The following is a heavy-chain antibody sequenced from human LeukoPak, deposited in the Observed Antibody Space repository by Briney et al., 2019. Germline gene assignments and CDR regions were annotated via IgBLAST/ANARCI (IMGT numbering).Heavy chain of an antibody. D-gene: IGHD2-2*01. V-gene: IGHV3-13*01. CDR1: GFTFSSYD. J-gene: IGHJ4*02. Sequence: PGGSLRLSCAASGFTFSSYDMHWVRQATGKGLEWVSAIGTAGDTYYPGSVKGRFTISRDNSKNTLYLQINSLRADDTAVYYCAKDYAVGSLGSWGQGTLVTVSS. CDR3: AKDYAVGSLGS. CDR2: IGTAGDT.